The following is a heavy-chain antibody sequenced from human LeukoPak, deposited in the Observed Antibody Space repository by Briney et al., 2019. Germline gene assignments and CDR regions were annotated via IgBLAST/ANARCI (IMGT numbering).Heavy chain of an antibody. Sequence: SETLSLTCTVSGGSISSGGYYWSWIRQHPGKGLEWIGYIYYSGSTYYNPSLKSRVTISVDTSKNQFSLKLSSVTDADTAVYYCARDGYYDSSGKGFDYWGQGTLVTVSS. CDR2: IYYSGST. V-gene: IGHV4-31*03. D-gene: IGHD3-22*01. J-gene: IGHJ4*02. CDR3: ARDGYYDSSGKGFDY. CDR1: GGSISSGGYY.